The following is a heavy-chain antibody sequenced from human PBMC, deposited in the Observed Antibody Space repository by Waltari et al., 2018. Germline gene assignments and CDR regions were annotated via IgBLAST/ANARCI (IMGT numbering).Heavy chain of an antibody. CDR1: GYSISSGWY. CDR2: LYGTATT. V-gene: IGHV4-38-2*01. CDR3: TRRMMTAIAGGGASDV. Sequence: QVQLQESGPRLVKPSETLSRSCAVSGYSISSGWYWVWMRHLPGKGLAWIGSLYGTATTSYSPSLQSRVTISSDTSTNNFYLNLTSVTAADTATYYCTRRMMTAIAGGGASDVWGQGTLVTVSS. D-gene: IGHD2-21*01. J-gene: IGHJ3*01.